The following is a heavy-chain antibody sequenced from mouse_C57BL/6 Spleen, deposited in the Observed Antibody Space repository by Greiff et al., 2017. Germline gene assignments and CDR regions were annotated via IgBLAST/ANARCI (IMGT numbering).Heavy chain of an antibody. J-gene: IGHJ1*03. D-gene: IGHD1-1*01. V-gene: IGHV1-74*01. Sequence: QVQLQQPGAELVKPGASVTVSCKASGYTFTSYWMHWVKQRPGQGLEWIGRINPYDSDTNYNQKFKGKATLTVDKSSSTAYMQLSSLTSEDSAVYYCAIYDGSSYWYFDVWGTGTTVTVSS. CDR2: INPYDSDT. CDR1: GYTFTSYW. CDR3: AIYDGSSYWYFDV.